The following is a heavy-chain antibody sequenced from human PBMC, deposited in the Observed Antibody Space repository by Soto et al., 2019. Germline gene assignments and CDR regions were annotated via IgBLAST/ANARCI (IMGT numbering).Heavy chain of an antibody. CDR3: ATPPRY. V-gene: IGHV4-31*03. CDR2: IYYSVTT. J-gene: IGHJ4*02. CDR1: GGSISSGGYY. Sequence: QVQLQESGPGLVKPSQALSLTCTVSGGSISSGGYYWSWIRQHPGKGLEWIGYIYYSVTTYYNPSLKPRVTLAAATSTIRFPLTLNSVPAADSTVSSSATPPRYWGQGALVTLSS.